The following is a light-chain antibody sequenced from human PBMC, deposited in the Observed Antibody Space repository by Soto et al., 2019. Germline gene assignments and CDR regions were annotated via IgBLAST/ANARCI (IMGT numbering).Light chain of an antibody. CDR2: DAS. CDR3: LQHNSYPRT. Sequence: DIQMTQSPSSLSASVGDSVTIYCRASHTVTSWLAWYQQKTGAAPKLLIYDASRLQSGVPSRFSGSGFGTEFTLTISSLQPEDFATYYCLQHNSYPRTFGQGTKVDI. J-gene: IGKJ1*01. V-gene: IGKV1-5*01. CDR1: HTVTSW.